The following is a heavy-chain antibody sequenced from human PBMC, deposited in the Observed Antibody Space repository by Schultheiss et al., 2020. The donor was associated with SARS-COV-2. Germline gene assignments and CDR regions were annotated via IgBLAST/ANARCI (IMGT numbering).Heavy chain of an antibody. Sequence: SVKVSCKASGYTFPSYGINWVRQAPGQGLEWMGGIIPIFGTANYAQKFQGRVTITADESTSTAYMELSSLRSEDTAVYYCASAGVDGDYTKPYYFDYWGQGTLVTVSS. V-gene: IGHV1-69*13. CDR2: IIPIFGTA. D-gene: IGHD4-17*01. CDR1: GYTFPSYG. CDR3: ASAGVDGDYTKPYYFDY. J-gene: IGHJ4*02.